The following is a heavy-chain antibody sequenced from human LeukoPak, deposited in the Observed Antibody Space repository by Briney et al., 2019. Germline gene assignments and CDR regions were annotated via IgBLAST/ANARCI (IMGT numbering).Heavy chain of an antibody. V-gene: IGHV4-34*01. CDR3: ARGRLRFLERLTLYFDY. CDR2: INHSGST. J-gene: IGHJ4*02. CDR1: GGSFSGYY. Sequence: SETLSLTCAVYGGSFSGYYWSWIRQPPGKGLEWIGEINHSGSTNYNPSLKSRVTISVDTSKNQFALKLSSVTAADTAVYYCARGRLRFLERLTLYFDYWGQGTLVTVSS. D-gene: IGHD3-3*01.